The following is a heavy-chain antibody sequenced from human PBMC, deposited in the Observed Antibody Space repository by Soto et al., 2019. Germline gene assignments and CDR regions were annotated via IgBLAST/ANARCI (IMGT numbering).Heavy chain of an antibody. CDR2: ISSNSATI. CDR3: XXXXXXXGMTTIHYFDS. Sequence: EVQLVESGGGLVQPGRSLRLSCVASGFIADDYAMHWVRQAPGKGLEWVSGISSNSATINYADSVKGRFTISRDNAKNSLFLXMXXXXXXDTAXXXXXXXXXXXGMTTIHYFDSWGQGTLVTVSS. CDR1: GFIADDYA. V-gene: IGHV3-9*02. D-gene: IGHD4-17*01. J-gene: IGHJ4*02.